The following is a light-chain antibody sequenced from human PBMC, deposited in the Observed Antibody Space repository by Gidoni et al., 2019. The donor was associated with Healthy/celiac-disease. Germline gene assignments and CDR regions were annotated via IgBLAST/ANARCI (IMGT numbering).Light chain of an antibody. CDR1: QSVSSSY. CDR2: GAS. J-gene: IGKJ1*01. CDR3: QQYGSSPGT. Sequence: DIVLTQSPGTLSLSPGERASQSVSSSYLAWYQQKPGQAPRLLIYGASSRATGIPDRFSGSGSGTDFTLTISRLEPEDFAVYYCQQYGSSPGTFGQGTKVEIK. V-gene: IGKV3-20*01.